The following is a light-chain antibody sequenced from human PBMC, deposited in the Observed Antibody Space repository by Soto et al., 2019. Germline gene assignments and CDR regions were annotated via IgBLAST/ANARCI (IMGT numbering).Light chain of an antibody. CDR1: SRDVGSYNL. CDR2: EGS. J-gene: IGLJ1*01. V-gene: IGLV2-23*01. CDR3: CSSAPESTYV. Sequence: QSALTQPASVSGSPGQSITISCTGTSRDVGSYNLASWYQQYPGRAPKLMIYEGSKRPSGVSNRFSGSTSGNAASLTISGLQADDEADYFCCSSAPESTYVFGNGTKLTVL.